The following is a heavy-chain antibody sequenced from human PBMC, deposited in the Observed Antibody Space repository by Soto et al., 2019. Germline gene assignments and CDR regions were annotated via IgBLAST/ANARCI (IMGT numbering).Heavy chain of an antibody. D-gene: IGHD3-9*01. Sequence: QVQLVESGGGVVQPGRSLRLSCAASGFTFSSYGMHWVRQAPGKGLEWVAVISYDGSNKYYADSVKGRFTISSDNSKNTLYLQMNSLRAEDTAVYYCAKGSLRYFDWLPVDYWGQGTLVTVSS. CDR1: GFTFSSYG. CDR2: ISYDGSNK. V-gene: IGHV3-30*18. J-gene: IGHJ4*02. CDR3: AKGSLRYFDWLPVDY.